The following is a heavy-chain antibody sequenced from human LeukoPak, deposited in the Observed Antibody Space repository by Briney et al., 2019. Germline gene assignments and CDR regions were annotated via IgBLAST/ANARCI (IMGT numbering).Heavy chain of an antibody. CDR2: IRYDGSNK. Sequence: GGSLRLSCAASGFTFSSYGMYWVRQAPGKGLEWVAFIRYDGSNKYYADSVKGRFTISRDNSKNTLYLQMKSLRAEDTAVYYCAKGGGYEAQFYYYYLDVWGKGTTVTISS. J-gene: IGHJ6*03. D-gene: IGHD5-18*01. CDR3: AKGGGYEAQFYYYYLDV. V-gene: IGHV3-30*02. CDR1: GFTFSSYG.